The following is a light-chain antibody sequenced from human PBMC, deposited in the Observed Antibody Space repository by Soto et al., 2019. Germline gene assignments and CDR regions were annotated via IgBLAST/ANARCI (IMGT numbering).Light chain of an antibody. CDR2: GAS. Sequence: ILITLSRWTLSMXPGXMXXXXXXASQSVSSNLAWYQQKPGQAPRLLIYGASTRATGIPARFSGSGSGTEFTLTISSLQSEDFAVYYCQQYNNWPRTFGQGTKVDIK. CDR1: QSVSSN. V-gene: IGKV3-15*01. J-gene: IGKJ1*01. CDR3: QQYNNWPRT.